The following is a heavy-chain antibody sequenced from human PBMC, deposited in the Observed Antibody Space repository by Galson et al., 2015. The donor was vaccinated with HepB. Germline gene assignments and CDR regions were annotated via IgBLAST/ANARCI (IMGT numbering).Heavy chain of an antibody. Sequence: ETLSLTCTVSGGSISSSGHYWSWIRQPPGKGLDYIGFIYSTGTTNYSPSLKSRLTISVDTSKYQFSLRLSSVTASDTAIYYCASLGHCGGDCYSFDSWGQGTPVTVSS. D-gene: IGHD2-21*02. CDR1: GGSISSSGHY. CDR2: IYSTGTT. V-gene: IGHV4-61*05. CDR3: ASLGHCGGDCYSFDS. J-gene: IGHJ4*02.